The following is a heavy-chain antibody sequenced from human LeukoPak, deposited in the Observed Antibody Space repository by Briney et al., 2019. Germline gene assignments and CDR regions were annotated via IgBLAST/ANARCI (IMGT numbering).Heavy chain of an antibody. CDR1: GGSISSYY. CDR2: IYYSGST. D-gene: IGHD3-22*01. J-gene: IGHJ4*02. V-gene: IGHV4-59*12. CDR3: ARELSYYYDSSGYYQGYFDY. Sequence: SETLSLTCTVSGGSISSYYWSRIRQPPGKGLEWIGYIYYSGSTNYNPSLKSRVTISVDTSKNQFSLKLSPVTAADTAVYYCARELSYYYDSSGYYQGYFDYWGQGTLVTVSS.